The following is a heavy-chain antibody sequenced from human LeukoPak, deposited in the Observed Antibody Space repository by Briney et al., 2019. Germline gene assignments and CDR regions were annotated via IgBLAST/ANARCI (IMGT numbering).Heavy chain of an antibody. V-gene: IGHV1-2*02. J-gene: IGHJ4*02. D-gene: IGHD3-22*01. Sequence: GASVKVSCKASGYTFTGYYMHWVRQAPGQGLEWMGWINPNSGGTNYAQKFQGRVTMTRDTSISTAYMELSRLRSDDTAVYYCARTPKYYYDSSGYWAYWGQGTLVTVSS. CDR1: GYTFTGYY. CDR2: INPNSGGT. CDR3: ARTPKYYYDSSGYWAY.